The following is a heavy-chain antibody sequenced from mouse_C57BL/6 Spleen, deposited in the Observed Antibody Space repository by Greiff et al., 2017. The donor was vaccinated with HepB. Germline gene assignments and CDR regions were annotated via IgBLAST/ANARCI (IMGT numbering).Heavy chain of an antibody. J-gene: IGHJ1*03. CDR1: GYTFTSYW. Sequence: QVQLKQPGAELVKPGASVKMSCKASGYTFTSYWITWVKQRPGQGLEWIGDIYPGSGSTNYNEKFKSKATLTVDTSSSTAYMQLSSLTSEDSAVYYCAREGYGSSPPYFDVWGTGTTVTVSS. V-gene: IGHV1-55*01. CDR2: IYPGSGST. D-gene: IGHD1-1*01. CDR3: AREGYGSSPPYFDV.